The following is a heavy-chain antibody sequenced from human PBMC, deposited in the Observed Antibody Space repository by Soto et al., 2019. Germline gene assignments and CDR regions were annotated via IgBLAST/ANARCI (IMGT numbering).Heavy chain of an antibody. CDR2: ISGSGGST. J-gene: IGHJ6*02. CDR1: GFTFNSYA. Sequence: PGGSLRLSCTASGFTFNSYAMSWVRQAPGKGLEWVSAISGSGGSTYYADSVKGRFTISRDNSKNTLYLQMNSLRVEDTAVYYCAKPSIFGVIIAYYYYGMDVWGQGTTVTVSS. D-gene: IGHD3-3*01. V-gene: IGHV3-23*01. CDR3: AKPSIFGVIIAYYYYGMDV.